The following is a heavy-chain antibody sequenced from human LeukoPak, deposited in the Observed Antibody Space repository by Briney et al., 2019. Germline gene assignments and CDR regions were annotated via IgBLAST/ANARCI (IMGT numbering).Heavy chain of an antibody. J-gene: IGHJ4*02. CDR1: GYTFTSYY. V-gene: IGHV1-46*01. D-gene: IGHD2-21*02. CDR2: INPSGGST. CDR3: ARDPCGGDCPYDY. Sequence: ASVKVSCKASGYTFTSYYMHWVRQAPGQGLEWMGIINPSGGSTSYAQKFQGRVTITTDESTSTAYMELSSLRSEDTAVYYCARDPCGGDCPYDYWGQGTLVTASS.